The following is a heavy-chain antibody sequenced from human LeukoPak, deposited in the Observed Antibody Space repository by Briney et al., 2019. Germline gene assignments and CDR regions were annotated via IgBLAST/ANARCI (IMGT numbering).Heavy chain of an antibody. CDR1: GGSISRNY. Sequence: PSETLSLTCTVSGGSISRNYWNWIRQPPGKGLEWIGHIYYSGSTNYNPSLKSRVTISVDTSKNQFTLKLSSVTAADTAVYYCARDLGVYGNFDYWGQGTLVTVPS. V-gene: IGHV4-59*01. CDR3: ARDLGVYGNFDY. J-gene: IGHJ4*02. CDR2: IYYSGST. D-gene: IGHD6-13*01.